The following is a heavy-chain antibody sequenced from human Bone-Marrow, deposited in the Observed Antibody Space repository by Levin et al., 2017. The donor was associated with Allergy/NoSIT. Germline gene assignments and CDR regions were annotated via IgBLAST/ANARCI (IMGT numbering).Heavy chain of an antibody. V-gene: IGHV3-23*01. J-gene: IGHJ6*02. CDR2: ISDNGDDT. CDR3: AKPACIGAGCYRYYY. CDR1: GFRFIDYV. Sequence: GESLKISCAASGFRFIDYVMTWVRQAPGKGLEWVSSISDNGDDTYYADSVKGRFSISRDNSKNMLYLQMNSLRADDTALYYCAKPACIGAGCYRYYYWGQGTTVTVSS. D-gene: IGHD2-15*01.